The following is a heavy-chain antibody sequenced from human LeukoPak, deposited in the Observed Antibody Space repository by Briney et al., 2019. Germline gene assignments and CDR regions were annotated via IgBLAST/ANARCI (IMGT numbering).Heavy chain of an antibody. CDR1: RFTFSSHA. CDR3: ARDTGGGYSCYDC. V-gene: IGHV3-23*01. J-gene: IGHJ4*02. CDR2: ISGSGGDT. D-gene: IGHD5-18*01. Sequence: PGGSLRLSCAAARFTFSSHAMSWVRQAPGKGLEWVSSISGSGGDTYYSDSVKGRFTISRDNAKNSLYLQMNSLRAEDTAVYYCARDTGGGYSCYDCWGQGTLVTDSS.